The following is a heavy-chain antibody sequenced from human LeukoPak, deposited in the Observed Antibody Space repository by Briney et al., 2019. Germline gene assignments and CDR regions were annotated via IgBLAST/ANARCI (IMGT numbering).Heavy chain of an antibody. CDR2: INNDGSTT. Sequence: GGSLRLSCVASGFTFNNNWMHWVRQAPGKGLVWVSRINNDGSTTSYADSVKGRFTISRDNAKNTLYLQMNSLRAEDTAVYYCARGLSGYASSLGYWGQGTLVTVSA. CDR3: ARGLSGYASSLGY. V-gene: IGHV3-74*01. CDR1: GFTFNNNW. J-gene: IGHJ4*02. D-gene: IGHD6-6*01.